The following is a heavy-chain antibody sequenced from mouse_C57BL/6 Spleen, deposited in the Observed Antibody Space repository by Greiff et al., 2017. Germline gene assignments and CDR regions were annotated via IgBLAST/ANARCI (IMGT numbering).Heavy chain of an antibody. CDR3: ASRDRYFDY. Sequence: QVQLQQSGAELVMPGASVKLSCKASGYTFTSYWMHWVKQRPGQGLEWIGEIDPSDSYTNYNQKFKGKSTLTVDKSSSTAYMQLSSLTSEDSAVYYCASRDRYFDYWGQGTTLTVSS. J-gene: IGHJ2*01. CDR1: GYTFTSYW. V-gene: IGHV1-69*01. CDR2: IDPSDSYT. D-gene: IGHD3-3*01.